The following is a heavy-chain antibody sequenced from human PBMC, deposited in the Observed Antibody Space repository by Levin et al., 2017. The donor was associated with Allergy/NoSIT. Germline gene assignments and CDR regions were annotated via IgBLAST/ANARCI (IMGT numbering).Heavy chain of an antibody. Sequence: ESGPTLVKPTETLTLTCTVSGFSLSHPRMGVTWIRQLPGKALEWLAHIFSSDKKSYSPSLKSRLTISKDTSKSQVVLTMTNVDPVDTATYYCARIPDYYDSSAYSYFVPWAFDIWGQGTMVTVSS. CDR1: GFSLSHPRMG. CDR3: ARIPDYYDSSAYSYFVPWAFDI. CDR2: IFSSDKK. V-gene: IGHV2-26*01. D-gene: IGHD3-22*01. J-gene: IGHJ3*02.